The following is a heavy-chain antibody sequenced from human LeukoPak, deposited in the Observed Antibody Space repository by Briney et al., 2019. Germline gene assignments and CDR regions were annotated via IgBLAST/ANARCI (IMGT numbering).Heavy chain of an antibody. CDR1: GGSISTGGYY. Sequence: SQTLSLTCTVSGGSISTGGYYWNWIRQHPGKGLEWIGCIYDRGSTCYNASLKRRITISLDTSKNQFSLKLKSVTAADTAVYYCAAFLGDGSIDYWGQGTLVTVSS. J-gene: IGHJ4*02. CDR2: IYDRGST. D-gene: IGHD3-3*01. V-gene: IGHV4-31*03. CDR3: AAFLGDGSIDY.